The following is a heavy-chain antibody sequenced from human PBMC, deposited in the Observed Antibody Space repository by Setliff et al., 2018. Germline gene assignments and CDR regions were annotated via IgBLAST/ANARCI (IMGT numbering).Heavy chain of an antibody. D-gene: IGHD3-3*01. V-gene: IGHV1-46*03. Sequence: GASVKVSCKASGYTLTNYYMHWVRQAPGQGLEWMGIINPSGGLTRYAQKFQGRVTMTRDTSTSTVYMKVSSLRSEDTAVYYCARDRYYNSWSGTSITAPHDAFDIWGQGTMVTVSS. J-gene: IGHJ3*02. CDR1: GYTLTNYY. CDR2: INPSGGLT. CDR3: ARDRYYNSWSGTSITAPHDAFDI.